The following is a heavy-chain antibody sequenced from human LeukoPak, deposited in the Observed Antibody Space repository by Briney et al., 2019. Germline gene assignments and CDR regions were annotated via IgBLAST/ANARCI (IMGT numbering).Heavy chain of an antibody. CDR2: INHSGSA. J-gene: IGHJ4*02. V-gene: IGHV4-38-2*01. D-gene: IGHD1-26*01. CDR1: GYSISSGYY. Sequence: PSETLSLACAVSGYSISSGYYWGWIRQPPGKGLGWIGSINHSGSAYYNPSLKSRVTISVDTSKNEFSLKLTSVTAADTAVYYCARRGSGNYVAYWGQGTLVTASS. CDR3: ARRGSGNYVAY.